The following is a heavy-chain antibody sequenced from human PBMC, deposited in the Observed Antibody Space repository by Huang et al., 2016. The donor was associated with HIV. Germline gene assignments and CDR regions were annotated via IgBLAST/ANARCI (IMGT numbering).Heavy chain of an antibody. Sequence: EVQVVQSGAEVKKPGESLKISCKGTGYRFTSYWIGWVRQIPGKGLEWMGIIYPADTETRYSPSFHGQVTISADKSISTAYLQWSTLKASDTAMYYCAKGPYADYVFDAFDIWGQGTMVTVSS. CDR3: AKGPYADYVFDAFDI. CDR1: GYRFTSYW. J-gene: IGHJ3*02. CDR2: IYPADTET. V-gene: IGHV5-51*01. D-gene: IGHD4-17*01.